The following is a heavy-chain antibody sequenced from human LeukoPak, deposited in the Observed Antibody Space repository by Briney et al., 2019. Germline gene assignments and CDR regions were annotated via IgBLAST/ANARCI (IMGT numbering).Heavy chain of an antibody. CDR3: AKQYCSGGRCHFDY. CDR2: MTSGGGT. J-gene: IGHJ4*02. Sequence: GGSLRLSCAASGFTFSSYAMTWVRQAPGKGLEWVSAMTSGGGTYYADSVKGRFTISRDNAKNSLYLQMNSLRAEDTAVYYCAKQYCSGGRCHFDYWGQGTLVTVSS. D-gene: IGHD2-15*01. V-gene: IGHV3-23*01. CDR1: GFTFSSYA.